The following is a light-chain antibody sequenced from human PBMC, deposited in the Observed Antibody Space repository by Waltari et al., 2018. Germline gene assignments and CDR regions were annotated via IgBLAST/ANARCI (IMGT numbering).Light chain of an antibody. J-gene: IGLJ1*01. V-gene: IGLV2-14*01. Sequence: QSALTQPASVSGSPGQSITISCTGSSSDVGGGYNCVSWYQQHPGNAPKLLIYEVSNRPSGVSNRFSASTSGNTASLTISGLQAEDEADYYCSSCTSGSTRVFGTGTTVTVL. CDR3: SSCTSGSTRV. CDR1: SSDVGGGYNC. CDR2: EVS.